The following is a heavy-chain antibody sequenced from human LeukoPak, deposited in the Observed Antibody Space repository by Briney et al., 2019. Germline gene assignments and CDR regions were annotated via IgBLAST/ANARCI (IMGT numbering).Heavy chain of an antibody. Sequence: GGSLRLSCAASGFTFSSYGMSWVRQAPGKGLEWVSAISGSGGSTYYADSVKGRFTISRDNSKNTLYLQMNSLRAEDTAVYYCAKPQPYYYGSGSPHYFDYWGQGTLVTVSS. D-gene: IGHD3-10*01. V-gene: IGHV3-23*01. CDR3: AKPQPYYYGSGSPHYFDY. CDR1: GFTFSSYG. CDR2: ISGSGGST. J-gene: IGHJ4*02.